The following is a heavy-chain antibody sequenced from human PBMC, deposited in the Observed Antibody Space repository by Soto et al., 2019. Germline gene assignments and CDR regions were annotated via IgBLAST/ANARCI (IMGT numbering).Heavy chain of an antibody. CDR3: ARGSTIFGVGVDAFDI. J-gene: IGHJ3*02. CDR1: GFTLSSYA. D-gene: IGHD3-3*01. CDR2: ISGSGDLT. Sequence: EVQMLGSGGGLVQPGGSLRLSCAASGFTLSSYALSWVRQAPGKGLEWVSGISGSGDLTFDADSVRGRFTISRDNSMNTLYLQMNSLRVEDTAVYYCARGSTIFGVGVDAFDIWGQGTMATVSS. V-gene: IGHV3-23*01.